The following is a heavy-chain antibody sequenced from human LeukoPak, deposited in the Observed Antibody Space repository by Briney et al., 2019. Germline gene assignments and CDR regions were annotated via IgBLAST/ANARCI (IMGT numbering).Heavy chain of an antibody. CDR2: IYYSGST. CDR3: ARDRDDYYDSSGYSPY. V-gene: IGHV4-30-4*01. Sequence: SETLSLTCTVSGGSISSGDYYWSWIRQPPGKGLEWIGYIYYSGSTYYNPSLKSRVTISVDTSKNQFSLKLSSVTAADTAVYYCARDRDDYYDSSGYSPYWGQGTLVTVSS. J-gene: IGHJ4*02. CDR1: GGSISSGDYY. D-gene: IGHD3-22*01.